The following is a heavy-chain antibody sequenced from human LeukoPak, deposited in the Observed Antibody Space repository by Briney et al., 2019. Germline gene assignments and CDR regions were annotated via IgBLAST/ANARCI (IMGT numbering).Heavy chain of an antibody. J-gene: IGHJ4*02. CDR3: ASLDY. V-gene: IGHV3-74*01. CDR1: GFTFSIYW. CDR2: INSDGSST. Sequence: KPGGSLSLSCAASGFTFSIYWVHWVRQAPGKGLVWVSSINSDGSSTSYADSVKGRFTISRDNAKNTLYLQMNTLRAEDTAVYYCASLDYWGQGTPVTVSS.